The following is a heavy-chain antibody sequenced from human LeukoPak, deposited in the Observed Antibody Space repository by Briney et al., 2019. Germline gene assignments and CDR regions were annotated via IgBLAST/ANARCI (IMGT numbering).Heavy chain of an antibody. J-gene: IGHJ4*02. V-gene: IGHV3-7*01. D-gene: IGHD3-10*01. CDR2: IKHDGSDK. Sequence: PGGSLRLSCSASGFAFSNYWMTWVRQSPGKGLEWVAIIKHDGSDKYCVDSVKGRFTISRDNAKNSLYLQKSSLRAEDTAVYYCARGGHRQKEFWGQGTLVTVSS. CDR3: ARGGHRQKEF. CDR1: GFAFSNYW.